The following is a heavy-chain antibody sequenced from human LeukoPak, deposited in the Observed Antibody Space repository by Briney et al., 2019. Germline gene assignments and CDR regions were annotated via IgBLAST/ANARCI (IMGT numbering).Heavy chain of an antibody. Sequence: SETLSLTCVVYGESFSGYSWSWIRQPPGKGLEWIGEINQRRSTNYNPSLKSRVTISIDTSKNQFSLKLSSVTAADTAVYYCARHGWHAWYFDLWGRGTLVTVSS. CDR1: GESFSGYS. CDR3: ARHGWHAWYFDL. J-gene: IGHJ2*01. V-gene: IGHV4-34*01. CDR2: INQRRST. D-gene: IGHD6-19*01.